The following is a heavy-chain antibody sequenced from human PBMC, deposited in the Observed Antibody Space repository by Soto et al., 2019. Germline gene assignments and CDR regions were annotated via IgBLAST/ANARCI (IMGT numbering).Heavy chain of an antibody. D-gene: IGHD3-10*01. Sequence: GGSLRLSCAASGFTFSNAWMSWVRQAPGKGLEWVGRIKSKTDGGTTDYAAPVKGRLTISRDDSKNTLKLQMNSLKTEDTAVYYCTTDVTMVRGVTGEYYMDVWGKGTTVTVSS. CDR3: TTDVTMVRGVTGEYYMDV. V-gene: IGHV3-15*01. J-gene: IGHJ6*03. CDR1: GFTFSNAW. CDR2: IKSKTDGGTT.